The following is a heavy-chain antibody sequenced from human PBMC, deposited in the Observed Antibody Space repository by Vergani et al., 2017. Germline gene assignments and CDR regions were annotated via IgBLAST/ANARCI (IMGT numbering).Heavy chain of an antibody. V-gene: IGHV3-21*01. CDR1: GFTFSSYS. CDR3: ARAHSGYDSSQGY. Sequence: EVQLVESGGGLVKPGGSLRLSCAASGFTFSSYSMNWVRQAPGKGLEWVSSISSSSSYIYYADSVKGRFTISRENAKNSLYLQMNSLRAEDTAVYYCARAHSGYDSSQGYWGQGTLVTVSS. CDR2: ISSSSSYI. D-gene: IGHD5-12*01. J-gene: IGHJ4*02.